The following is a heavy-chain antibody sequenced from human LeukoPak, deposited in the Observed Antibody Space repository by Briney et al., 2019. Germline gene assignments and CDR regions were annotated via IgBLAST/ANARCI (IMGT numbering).Heavy chain of an antibody. V-gene: IGHV3-30-3*01. CDR3: TRELPTKDHDAFDV. D-gene: IGHD2-8*01. CDR1: GFTFSSYA. CDR2: ISYDGSNK. Sequence: PGRSLRLSCAASGFTFSSYAMHWVRQAPGKGLEWVAVISYDGSNKYYADSVKGRFTISRDDAKNSVYLEMNSLRVEDTAIYRCTRELPTKDHDAFDVWGQGTMVTVSS. J-gene: IGHJ3*01.